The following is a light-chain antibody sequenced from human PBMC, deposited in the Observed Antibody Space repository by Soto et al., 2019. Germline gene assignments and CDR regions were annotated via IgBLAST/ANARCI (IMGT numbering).Light chain of an antibody. Sequence: EIVLTQSPATLSLSPGERATLSCRASQSVSSYLAWYQQKPGQAPRLLIYDASNRATGIPARFSGSGSGTDFTLTISSLAPEDFAVSYCQQRSNSITFGPGTKVDIK. CDR1: QSVSSY. J-gene: IGKJ3*01. V-gene: IGKV3-11*01. CDR3: QQRSNSIT. CDR2: DAS.